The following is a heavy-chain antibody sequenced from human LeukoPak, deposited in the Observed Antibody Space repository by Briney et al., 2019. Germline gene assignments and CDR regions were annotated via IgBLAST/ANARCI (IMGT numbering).Heavy chain of an antibody. D-gene: IGHD1-26*01. CDR3: ARSPSGSYSRFDY. Sequence: SETLSLTCTVSGGSISSDYFLWAWIRQPPGKGLEWIGSIYHSGTTYYNPSLKSRVTISVDTSKNQISLRLNSATATDTAVYYCARSPSGSYSRFDYWGQGTLLTVSS. CDR1: GGSISSDYFL. J-gene: IGHJ4*02. V-gene: IGHV4-39*01. CDR2: IYHSGTT.